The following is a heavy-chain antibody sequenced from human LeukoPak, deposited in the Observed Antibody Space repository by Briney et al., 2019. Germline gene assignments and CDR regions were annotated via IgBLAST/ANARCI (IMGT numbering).Heavy chain of an antibody. D-gene: IGHD3-9*01. CDR2: IYYSGST. V-gene: IGHV4-59*08. CDR3: ARRDILTGYYDY. Sequence: SETMSLTCTVSGGSISSYYWSWIRQPPGKGLEWIGYIYYSGSTNYNPSLKSRVTISVYTSKNQFSLKLSAVTAADTAVYYCARRDILTGYYDYWGQGTLVTVSS. J-gene: IGHJ4*02. CDR1: GGSISSYY.